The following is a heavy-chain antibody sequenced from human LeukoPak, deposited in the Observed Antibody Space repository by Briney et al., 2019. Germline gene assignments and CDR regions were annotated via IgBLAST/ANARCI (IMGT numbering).Heavy chain of an antibody. D-gene: IGHD6-13*01. V-gene: IGHV4-59*01. CDR1: GGSISSYY. CDR3: ARVGDSSSWTPNYYYGMDV. CDR2: IYYSGST. J-gene: IGHJ6*02. Sequence: SETLSLTCTVSGGSISSYYWSWIRQPPGKGLEWIGYIYYSGSTNYNPSLKSRVTISVDTSKNQFSLKLSSVTAADTAVYYCARVGDSSSWTPNYYYGMDVWGQGTTVTVSS.